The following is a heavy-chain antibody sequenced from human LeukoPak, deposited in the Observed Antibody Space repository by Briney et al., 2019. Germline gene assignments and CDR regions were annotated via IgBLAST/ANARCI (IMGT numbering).Heavy chain of an antibody. CDR1: GYTFTGYY. Sequence: EASVKVSCKASGYTFTGYYMHWVRQAPGQGLEWMGWINPNSGGTNYAQKFQGRVTMTRDTSISTAYMELSRLRSDDMAVYYCARGSFDIVVVVAATGWFDPWGQGTLVTVSS. V-gene: IGHV1-2*02. J-gene: IGHJ5*02. D-gene: IGHD2-15*01. CDR3: ARGSFDIVVVVAATGWFDP. CDR2: INPNSGGT.